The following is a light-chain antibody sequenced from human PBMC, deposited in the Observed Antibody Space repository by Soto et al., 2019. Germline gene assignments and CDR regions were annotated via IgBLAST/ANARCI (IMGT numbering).Light chain of an antibody. CDR3: QLSYITPFG. V-gene: IGKV1-39*01. CDR2: AAS. J-gene: IGKJ3*01. Sequence: DIQMTQSPSSLSASVGDRVTITCRASQSISSYLNWYQQKPGKAPKLLIYAASSLQSGVPSRFSGSGSGTDFTLTISILQPEDFATYYCQLSYITPFGFGPGTKVDIK. CDR1: QSISSY.